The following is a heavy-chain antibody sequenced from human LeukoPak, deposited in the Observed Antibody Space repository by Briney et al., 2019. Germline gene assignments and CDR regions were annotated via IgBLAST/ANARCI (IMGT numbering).Heavy chain of an antibody. D-gene: IGHD6-19*01. J-gene: IGHJ5*02. V-gene: IGHV4-39*01. CDR2: IYYSGST. Sequence: SETLSLTCTVSGGSISSRSYYWGWIRQPPGKGLEWIGSIYYSGSTYHNPSLKSRVTISVDTSKNQFSLKLSSVTAADTAVYYCAKVGYSSGWYSGWFDPWGQGTLVTVSS. CDR3: AKVGYSSGWYSGWFDP. CDR1: GGSISSRSYY.